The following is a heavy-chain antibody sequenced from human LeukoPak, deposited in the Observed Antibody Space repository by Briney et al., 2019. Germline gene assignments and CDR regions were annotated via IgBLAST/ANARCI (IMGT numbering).Heavy chain of an antibody. V-gene: IGHV4-34*01. Sequence: SETLSLTCAVYGGSFSGYYWSWIRQPPGKGLEWIGEINHSGSTNYNPSLKSRVTISVDTSKNQFSLKLGSVTAADTAVYYCARANYDSSGYYFDSWGQGTLVTVSS. CDR1: GGSFSGYY. D-gene: IGHD3-22*01. CDR2: INHSGST. J-gene: IGHJ4*02. CDR3: ARANYDSSGYYFDS.